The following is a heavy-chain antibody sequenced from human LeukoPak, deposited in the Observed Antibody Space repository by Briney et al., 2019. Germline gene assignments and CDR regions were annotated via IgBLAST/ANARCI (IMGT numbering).Heavy chain of an antibody. CDR1: GFTFSSYA. D-gene: IGHD5-24*01. CDR3: ARDGDGYFDY. Sequence: PGGSLRLSCAASGFTFSSYAMHWVRQAPGKGLEWVAVISYDGSNKYYADSVKGRFTISRDNSKNTLYLQMNSLRADDTAVYYCARDGDGYFDYWGQGTLVTVSS. CDR2: ISYDGSNK. V-gene: IGHV3-30*04. J-gene: IGHJ4*02.